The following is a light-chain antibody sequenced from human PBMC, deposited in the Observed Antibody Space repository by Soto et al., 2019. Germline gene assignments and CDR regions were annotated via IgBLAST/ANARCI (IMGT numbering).Light chain of an antibody. J-gene: IGKJ1*01. V-gene: IGKV2-28*01. CDR1: QSLLHSNGYNY. Sequence: DLVMTQSPLSLPVTPGEPASISCRSSQSLLHSNGYNYLDWYLQKPGQSPQLLIYLGSNRVSGVPDRFSGSGSGTDFTLKISRVEAEDVGVYYCMQALQTWTFGQGTKVEIK. CDR3: MQALQTWT. CDR2: LGS.